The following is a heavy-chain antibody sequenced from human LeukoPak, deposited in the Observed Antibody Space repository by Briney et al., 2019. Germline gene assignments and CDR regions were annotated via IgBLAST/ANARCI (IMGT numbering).Heavy chain of an antibody. CDR2: ISGSGGST. CDR3: AKDRLSYYDFWSGYPYYFDY. CDR1: GFTFSSYA. Sequence: GGSLRPSCAASGFTFSSYAMSWVRQAPGKGLEWFSDISGSGGSTSYADSVKGRITISRDNYKNTLYLQMNSLRAKDTAVYYCAKDRLSYYDFWSGYPYYFDYWGQGTLVTVSS. D-gene: IGHD3-3*01. V-gene: IGHV3-23*01. J-gene: IGHJ4*02.